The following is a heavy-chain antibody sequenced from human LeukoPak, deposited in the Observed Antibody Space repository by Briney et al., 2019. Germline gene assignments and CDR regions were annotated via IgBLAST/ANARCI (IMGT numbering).Heavy chain of an antibody. J-gene: IGHJ3*02. CDR2: IWYDGSNK. Sequence: GGSLRLSCAASGFTFSSYGMHWVGQALGKGLEWVAVIWYDGSNKYYADSVKGRFTISRDNSKNTLYLQMNSLRAEDTAVYYCARDSGGDAFDIWGQGPMVTVSS. D-gene: IGHD3-16*01. V-gene: IGHV3-33*01. CDR1: GFTFSSYG. CDR3: ARDSGGDAFDI.